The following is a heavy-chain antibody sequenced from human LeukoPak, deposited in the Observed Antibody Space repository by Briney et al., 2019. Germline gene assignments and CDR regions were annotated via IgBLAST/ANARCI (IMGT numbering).Heavy chain of an antibody. CDR2: ISGSGGST. CDR3: AKAGCSGGSCYSFDY. CDR1: GFTFSSYT. V-gene: IGHV3-23*01. Sequence: GGSLRLSCAASGFTFSSYTMSWVRQAPGKGLEWVSAISGSGGSTYYADSVKGRFTISRDNSKNTLYLQMNSLRAEDTAVYYCAKAGCSGGSCYSFDYWGQGTLVTVSS. D-gene: IGHD2-15*01. J-gene: IGHJ4*02.